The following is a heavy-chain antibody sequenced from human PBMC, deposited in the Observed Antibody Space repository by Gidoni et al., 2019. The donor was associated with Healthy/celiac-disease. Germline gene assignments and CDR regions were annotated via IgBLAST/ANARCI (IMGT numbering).Heavy chain of an antibody. CDR2: ISSSRSYI. V-gene: IGHV3-21*01. D-gene: IGHD3-3*01. CDR1: GFTFRSYS. CDR3: ARDRNYDFWSAFPSSDYYYYGMDV. J-gene: IGHJ6*02. Sequence: EVQLVESGGGLVKPGGSLRLSCAASGFTFRSYSMNWVRQAPGKGLECVSSISSSRSYIHYADSVKCRFPISRDNAKNSLYLQMISLRAEDTAVYYCARDRNYDFWSAFPSSDYYYYGMDVWGQGTTVTVSS.